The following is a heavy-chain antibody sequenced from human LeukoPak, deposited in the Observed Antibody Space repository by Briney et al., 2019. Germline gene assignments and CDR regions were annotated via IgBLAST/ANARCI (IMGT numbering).Heavy chain of an antibody. CDR1: GGSISSSSYY. J-gene: IGHJ6*03. Sequence: SQTLSLTCTVSGGSISSSSYYWGWIRQPPGKGLEWIGSIYYSGSTYYNPPLKSRVTISVDTSKNQFSLRLRSVTAADTAVYYCARGMDYDFWSGARDGYYYMDVWGKGTTVTVSS. CDR2: IYYSGST. CDR3: ARGMDYDFWSGARDGYYYMDV. V-gene: IGHV4-39*07. D-gene: IGHD3-3*01.